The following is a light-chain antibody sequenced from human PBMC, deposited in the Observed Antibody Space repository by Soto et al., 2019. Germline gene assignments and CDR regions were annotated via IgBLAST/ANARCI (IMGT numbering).Light chain of an antibody. J-gene: IGKJ4*01. Sequence: IQMTQSPSSLSASVGDRVTITCRASQSIVRNLNWYQQKPGKAPELLIYTASNLESGVPSRFSGSGSGTDFDLTISSLQPEDSAVYYCQQSHSSQLSFGGETKVELK. CDR3: QQSHSSQLS. CDR2: TAS. CDR1: QSIVRN. V-gene: IGKV1-39*01.